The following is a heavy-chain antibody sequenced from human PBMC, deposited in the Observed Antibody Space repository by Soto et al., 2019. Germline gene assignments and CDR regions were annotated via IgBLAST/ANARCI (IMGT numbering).Heavy chain of an antibody. V-gene: IGHV4-34*01. D-gene: IGHD3-9*01. CDR2: INHSGST. CDR1: GGSFSGYY. J-gene: IGHJ4*02. CDR3: ARGGLRYFDWLLGFDY. Sequence: SETLSLTCAVYGGSFSGYYWSWIRQPPGKGLEWIGEINHSGSTNYNPSLKSRVTISADTSKNQFSLKLSSVTAADTAVYYCARGGLRYFDWLLGFDYWGQGTLVTVSS.